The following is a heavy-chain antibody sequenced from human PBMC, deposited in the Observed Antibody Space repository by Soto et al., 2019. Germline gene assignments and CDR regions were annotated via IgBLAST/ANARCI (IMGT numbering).Heavy chain of an antibody. CDR1: GFTLSSYW. D-gene: IGHD1-1*01. J-gene: IGHJ4*02. CDR2: ISSDGRSM. Sequence: EVHLMETGGGLVQPGGSLRLSCAASGFTLSSYWMHWVRQVPGKGLLWVSRISSDGRSMSYADSVKGRFTISRDNAKNTLYLQMNSLRVEDTAVYYCAREGNWIRDSWGQGTLVSVSS. CDR3: AREGNWIRDS. V-gene: IGHV3-74*01.